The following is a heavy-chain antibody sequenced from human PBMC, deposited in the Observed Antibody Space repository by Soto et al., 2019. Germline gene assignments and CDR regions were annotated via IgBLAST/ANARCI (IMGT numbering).Heavy chain of an antibody. CDR3: ARGTVVPAALNPYYYYGMDV. J-gene: IGHJ6*02. CDR1: GGSISRYY. CDR2: IYYTGST. V-gene: IGHV4-59*01. Sequence: SETLSLTCTVSGGSISRYYWSWIRQPPGKGLEWIGYIYYTGSTNYNPSLKSRVTISVDTSKTQFSLKLSSVTAADTAVYYCARGTVVPAALNPYYYYGMDVWGQGTTVTVSS. D-gene: IGHD2-2*01.